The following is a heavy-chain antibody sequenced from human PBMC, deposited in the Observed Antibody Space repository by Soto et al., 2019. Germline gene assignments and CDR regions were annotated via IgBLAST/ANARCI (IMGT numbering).Heavy chain of an antibody. CDR1: GYTFTGYY. CDR3: ARDTLGATAEFDY. D-gene: IGHD1-26*01. J-gene: IGHJ4*02. V-gene: IGHV1-2*04. CDR2: INPNSGGT. Sequence: ALVKVSCKASGYTFTGYYMHWVRQAPGQGLEWMGWINPNSGGTNYAQKFQGWVTMTRDTSISTAYMELSRLRSDDTAVYYCARDTLGATAEFDYWGQGTLVTVSS.